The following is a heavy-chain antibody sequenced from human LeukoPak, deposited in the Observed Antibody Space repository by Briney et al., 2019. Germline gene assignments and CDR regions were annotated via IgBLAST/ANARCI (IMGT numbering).Heavy chain of an antibody. Sequence: GGSLRLSCAASGFAFSSYAMSWVRQAPGKGLEWVSAISGSGGSTYYADSVKGRFTISRDNSKNTLYLQMNSLRAEDTAVYYCAKVAHYYGSGSYYEYYFDYWGQGTLVTVSS. V-gene: IGHV3-23*01. J-gene: IGHJ4*02. CDR3: AKVAHYYGSGSYYEYYFDY. CDR1: GFAFSSYA. D-gene: IGHD3-10*01. CDR2: ISGSGGST.